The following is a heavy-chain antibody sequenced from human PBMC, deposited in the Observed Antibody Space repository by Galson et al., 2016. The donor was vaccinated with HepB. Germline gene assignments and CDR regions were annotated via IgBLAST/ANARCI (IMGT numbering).Heavy chain of an antibody. CDR3: ARDKGGQYFDL. D-gene: IGHD2-15*01. CDR2: IFNDGSEQ. Sequence: SLRLSCAASGFTFSHYAMHWVRQAPGKGLEWVAIIFNDGSEQLYADSVQGRITLSRDNSKKMFYLEMNSLRPEDTAIYYCARDKGGQYFDLWGRGTLVSVSS. J-gene: IGHJ2*01. CDR1: GFTFSHYA. V-gene: IGHV3-30*04.